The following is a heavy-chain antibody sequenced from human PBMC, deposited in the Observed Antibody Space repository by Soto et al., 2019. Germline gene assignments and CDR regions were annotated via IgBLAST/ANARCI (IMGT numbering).Heavy chain of an antibody. V-gene: IGHV3-23*01. CDR3: AKDVGATIFGVVVSDHQYGLAV. Sequence: GGSLRLSCAASGFTFSTYAMSWVRQAPGKGLEWVSAISGSGGSTFYADSVRGRFTISRDNSRNTLYLQVNTLRTEDTAVYYCAKDVGATIFGVVVSDHQYGLAVWGQGTTVTVSS. CDR1: GFTFSTYA. D-gene: IGHD3-3*01. CDR2: ISGSGGST. J-gene: IGHJ6*02.